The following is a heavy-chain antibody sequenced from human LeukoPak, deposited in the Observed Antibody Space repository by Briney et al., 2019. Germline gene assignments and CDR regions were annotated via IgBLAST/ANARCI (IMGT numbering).Heavy chain of an antibody. Sequence: GRSLRLSCAASGFTFSSYGMHWVRQAPGKGLEWVAVIWYDGSNKYYADSVKGQFTISRDNSKNTLYLQMNSLRAEDTAVYYCAKDRGYSYGISEYWGQGTLATVSS. CDR2: IWYDGSNK. J-gene: IGHJ4*02. D-gene: IGHD5-18*01. CDR1: GFTFSSYG. CDR3: AKDRGYSYGISEY. V-gene: IGHV3-33*06.